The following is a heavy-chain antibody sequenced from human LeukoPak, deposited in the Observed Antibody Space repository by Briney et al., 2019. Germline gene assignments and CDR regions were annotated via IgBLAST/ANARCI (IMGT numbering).Heavy chain of an antibody. CDR2: ISAYNGNT. CDR3: ARRYCSSSRCSYHCLDS. D-gene: IGHD2-2*01. J-gene: IGHJ4*02. V-gene: IGHV1-18*04. Sequence: GASVKVSCKASGYTFTSYDISWVRQAPGQGLEWMGWISAYNGNTNYAQKLQGRVTMTTDTSTTTSYMELRSLTSDDTAVYYCARRYCSSSRCSYHCLDSWGQGTLVTVSS. CDR1: GYTFTSYD.